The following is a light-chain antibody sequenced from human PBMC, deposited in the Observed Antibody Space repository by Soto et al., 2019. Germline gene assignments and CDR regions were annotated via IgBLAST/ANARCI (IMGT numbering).Light chain of an antibody. CDR2: AAS. CDR3: HKYNSAPLT. Sequence: DIQMTQSPSSLSASVGDRVIITCRASQGISNYLAWYQQQPGKVPRLLIYAASILQSGVPSRFCGSGSGTDFTLTISSLQPEDVATYYCHKYNSAPLTFGGGTKVEIK. J-gene: IGKJ4*01. V-gene: IGKV1-27*01. CDR1: QGISNY.